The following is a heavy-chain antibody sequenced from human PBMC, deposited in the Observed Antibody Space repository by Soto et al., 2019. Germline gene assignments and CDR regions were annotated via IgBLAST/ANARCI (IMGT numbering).Heavy chain of an antibody. Sequence: ESGGGVVQPGRSLRLSCAASGFTFSDYAMHWVRQAPGKGLEWVAVVSHDGRNTHYAESVKGRFAISRDSSMNTFSPEMTILRAADTAVYYCAKGGLQSLLTSDFNYWGQGALVTFSS. CDR1: GFTFSDYA. CDR2: VSHDGRNT. D-gene: IGHD6-19*01. J-gene: IGHJ4*02. V-gene: IGHV3-30*18. CDR3: AKGGLQSLLTSDFNY.